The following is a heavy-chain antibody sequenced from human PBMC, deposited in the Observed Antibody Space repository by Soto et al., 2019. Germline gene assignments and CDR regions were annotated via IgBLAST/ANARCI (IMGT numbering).Heavy chain of an antibody. Sequence: SETLSLTCTVSGGSITSSSHFWGWVRQPPGKGLEWIGTIYFTGNTYYTPSLKSRLTMSIDTSKNEFSLRLNSVTAADTAVYYCAGQTFTIAADSYGRSNWFDPWGPGTLVTVSS. CDR1: GGSITSSSHF. V-gene: IGHV4-39*01. CDR2: IYFTGNT. J-gene: IGHJ5*02. CDR3: AGQTFTIAADSYGRSNWFDP. D-gene: IGHD3-9*01.